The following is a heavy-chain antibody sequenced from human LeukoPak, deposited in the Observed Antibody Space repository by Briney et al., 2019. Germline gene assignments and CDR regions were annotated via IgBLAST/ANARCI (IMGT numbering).Heavy chain of an antibody. V-gene: IGHV3-33*06. CDR2: IWYDGSNK. Sequence: GRSLRLSCAASGFTFSSYGMHWVRQAPGKGLEWVAVIWYDGSNKYYADSVKGRFTISRDNSKNTLYLQMNSLRAEDTAVYYCANLGIFGVAIPLDYWGQGTLVTVSS. J-gene: IGHJ4*02. CDR3: ANLGIFGVAIPLDY. D-gene: IGHD3-3*01. CDR1: GFTFSSYG.